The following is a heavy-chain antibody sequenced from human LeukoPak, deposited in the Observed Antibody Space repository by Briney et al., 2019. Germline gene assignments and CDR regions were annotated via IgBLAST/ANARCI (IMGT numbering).Heavy chain of an antibody. J-gene: IGHJ4*01. CDR1: GYTFTGYY. Sequence: RASVKVSCKASGYTFTGYYMHWVRQALRQGVEWVVRINPNSGGTNYAQTFQGSVTMTTDTSTSTPYIELSRLRADDTTVYYCARDGGQGGAPFDDWGQGTLVTVSS. CDR3: ARDGGQGGAPFDD. CDR2: INPNSGGT. D-gene: IGHD1-26*01. V-gene: IGHV1-2*06.